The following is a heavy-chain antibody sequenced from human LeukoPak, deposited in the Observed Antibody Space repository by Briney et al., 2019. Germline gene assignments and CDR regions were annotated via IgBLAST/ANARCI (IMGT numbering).Heavy chain of an antibody. CDR3: AKHGYCSGGSCYYYYYYGMDV. Sequence: GGSLRLSCAASGFTFSSYAMSWVRQAPGKGLEWVSAISGSGGSTYYADSVKGRFTISRDNSKNTLYLQMNSLRAEDTAVYYCAKHGYCSGGSCYYYYYYGMDVWGKGTTVTVSS. J-gene: IGHJ6*04. D-gene: IGHD2-15*01. CDR2: ISGSGGST. V-gene: IGHV3-23*01. CDR1: GFTFSSYA.